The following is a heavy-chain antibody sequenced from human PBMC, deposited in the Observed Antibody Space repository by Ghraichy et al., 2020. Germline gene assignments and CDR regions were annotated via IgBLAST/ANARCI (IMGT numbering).Heavy chain of an antibody. D-gene: IGHD6-6*01. CDR1: GFTFSSYA. CDR2: ISGSGGST. Sequence: GGSLRLSCAASGFTFSSYAMSWVRQAPGKGLEWVSAISGSGGSTYYADSVKGRFTISRDNSKNTLYLQMNSLRAEDTAVYYCAKLRYSSSSSPIDYWGQGTLVTVSS. J-gene: IGHJ4*02. V-gene: IGHV3-23*01. CDR3: AKLRYSSSSSPIDY.